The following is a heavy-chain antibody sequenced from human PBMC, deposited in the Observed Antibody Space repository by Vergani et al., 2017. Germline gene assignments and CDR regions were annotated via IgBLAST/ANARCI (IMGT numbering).Heavy chain of an antibody. J-gene: IGHJ4*02. Sequence: QVQLQQWGAGLLKPSETLSLTCAVYGGSFSGYYWSWIRQPPGKGLEWIGEINHSGSTNYNPSLKIRVTISVYTSKNQFSLKLSSVTAADTAVYYCARGRRGSIVATHWGQGILVTVSS. D-gene: IGHD5-12*01. CDR1: GGSFSGYY. CDR2: INHSGST. CDR3: ARGRRGSIVATH. V-gene: IGHV4-34*01.